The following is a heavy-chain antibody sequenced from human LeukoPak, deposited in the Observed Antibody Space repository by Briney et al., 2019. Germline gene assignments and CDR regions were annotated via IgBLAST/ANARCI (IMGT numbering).Heavy chain of an antibody. CDR3: ATFPTGSWSAY. CDR1: GFTFSDSG. J-gene: IGHJ4*02. CDR2: IRSKADSYAT. D-gene: IGHD1-26*01. V-gene: IGHV3-73*01. Sequence: GGSLRLSCAASGFTFSDSGMHWVRQASGKGLEWVGHIRSKADSYATLYAASVKGRFTINRDDSENTAYLQMNSLKTEDTAVYFCATFPTGSWSAYWGQGTLVTVSS.